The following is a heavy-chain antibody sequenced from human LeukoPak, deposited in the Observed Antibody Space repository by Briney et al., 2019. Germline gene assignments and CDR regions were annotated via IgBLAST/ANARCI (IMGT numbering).Heavy chain of an antibody. CDR3: ARDKPRGSYDGSIFDS. D-gene: IGHD3-16*01. V-gene: IGHV3-7*01. J-gene: IGHJ4*02. Sequence: GGSLRLSCAASGFTFSGSGMHWVRQAPGKGLEWVAIISYDGGEIYYVDSVKGRFTLSRDNAKSSVYLQMNSLRAEDAAVYYCARDKPRGSYDGSIFDSWGQGTLVTVSS. CDR1: GFTFSGSG. CDR2: ISYDGGEI.